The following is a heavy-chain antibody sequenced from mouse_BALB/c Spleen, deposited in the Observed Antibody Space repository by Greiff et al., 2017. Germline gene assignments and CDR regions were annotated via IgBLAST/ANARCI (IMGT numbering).Heavy chain of an antibody. CDR1: GYSFTSYW. Sequence: EVKLVESGTVLARPGASVKMSCKASGYSFTSYWMHWVKQRPGQGLEWIGAIYPGNSDTSYNQKFKGKAKLTAVTSASTAYMELSSLTNEDSAVYYCTKIYDGYYPWFAYWGQGTLVTVSA. D-gene: IGHD2-3*01. CDR3: TKIYDGYYPWFAY. J-gene: IGHJ3*01. V-gene: IGHV1-5*01. CDR2: IYPGNSDT.